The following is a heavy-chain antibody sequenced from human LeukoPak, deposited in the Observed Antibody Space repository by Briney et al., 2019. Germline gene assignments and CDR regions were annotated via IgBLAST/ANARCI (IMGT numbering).Heavy chain of an antibody. CDR3: ARDFLSVYGDRGGLDY. V-gene: IGHV3-33*01. CDR1: GFTFSSFG. D-gene: IGHD4-17*01. Sequence: YPGRSLRLSCAASGFTFSSFGMHWVRQPPGKGLEWVAIIWSDGSNKYYADSVKSRFTISRDNSKNTLFLQMNSLRAEDTAVYYCARDFLSVYGDRGGLDYWGQGTLVTVSS. J-gene: IGHJ4*02. CDR2: IWSDGSNK.